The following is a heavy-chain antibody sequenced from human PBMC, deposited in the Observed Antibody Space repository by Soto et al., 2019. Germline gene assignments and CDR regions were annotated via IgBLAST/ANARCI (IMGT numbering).Heavy chain of an antibody. J-gene: IGHJ4*02. CDR3: ARVDGDYDLLIRRYYFDY. CDR1: GYTFTSYG. CDR2: ISTYNGNT. V-gene: IGHV1-18*04. Sequence: SVKVSCKASGYTFTSYGISWVRQAPGQGLEWMGWISTYNGNTNYAQKFQGRVTMTTDTSTSTAYMELRSLRSDDTAVYYCARVDGDYDLLIRRYYFDYWGQGTLVTVSS. D-gene: IGHD4-17*01.